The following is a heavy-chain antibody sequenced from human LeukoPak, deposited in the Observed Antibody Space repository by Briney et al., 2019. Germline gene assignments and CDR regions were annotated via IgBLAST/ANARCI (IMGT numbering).Heavy chain of an antibody. J-gene: IGHJ6*03. Sequence: GESLKISCEASGYNFTTNWIGWVRQMPGKGLEWMGIINPSDSATRYSPAFQGQVTISADKTINTAFLQWRSLKASDTAMYFCARLGRPKVFYYIDVWGKGTTVTVSS. CDR3: ARLGRPKVFYYIDV. V-gene: IGHV5-51*01. CDR2: INPSDSAT. CDR1: GYNFTTNW.